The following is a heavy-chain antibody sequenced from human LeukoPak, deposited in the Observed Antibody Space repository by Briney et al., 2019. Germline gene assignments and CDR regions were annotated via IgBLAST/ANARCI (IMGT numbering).Heavy chain of an antibody. V-gene: IGHV3-66*01. CDR1: GFTVSSNY. CDR2: IYSGGST. CDR3: ARDYSSSWVGPDY. Sequence: GGSLRLSCAASGFTVSSNYMSWVRQAPGKGLEWVSVIYSGGSTYYADSVKGRFTISRDNSKNTLYLQMNSLRAEDTAVYYCARDYSSSWVGPDYRGQGTLVTVSS. J-gene: IGHJ4*02. D-gene: IGHD6-13*01.